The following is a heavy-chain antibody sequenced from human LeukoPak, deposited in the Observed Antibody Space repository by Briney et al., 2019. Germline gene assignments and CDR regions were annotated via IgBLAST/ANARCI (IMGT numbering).Heavy chain of an antibody. V-gene: IGHV4-39*07. CDR1: GGSISSSSYY. CDR2: IYYSGST. J-gene: IGHJ4*02. D-gene: IGHD4-17*01. Sequence: PSETLSLTCTVSGGSISSSSYYWGWIRQPPGKGLEWIGSIYYSGSTYYNPSLKSRVTISVDTSKNQFSLKLSSVTAADTAVYYCARVSSITVTRVDYWGQGTLVTVSS. CDR3: ARVSSITVTRVDY.